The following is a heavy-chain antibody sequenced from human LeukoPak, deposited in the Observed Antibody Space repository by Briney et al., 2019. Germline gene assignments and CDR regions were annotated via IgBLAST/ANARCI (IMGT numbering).Heavy chain of an antibody. J-gene: IGHJ4*02. D-gene: IGHD5-18*01. Sequence: RGSLRLSCTASGFTLGSHDMHWVRQIPGQGLEWVAAVSSGFHAFFADSVQGRFTVSREDARNSLYLQMNSLRAGDTAVYYCVREARGYHDTYLDYWGQGTLVTVSS. CDR2: VSSGFHA. CDR3: VREARGYHDTYLDY. V-gene: IGHV3-13*01. CDR1: GFTLGSHD.